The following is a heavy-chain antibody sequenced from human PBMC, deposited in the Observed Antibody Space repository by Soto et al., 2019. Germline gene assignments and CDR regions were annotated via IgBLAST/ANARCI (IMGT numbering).Heavy chain of an antibody. CDR2: IYQSGST. CDR3: AGGGSYYDSSGYYFWWYFDL. D-gene: IGHD3-22*01. J-gene: IGHJ2*01. Sequence: KPSETLSPTCAVSGGSLSRGGYSWSWIRQTPWKGLEGIGYIYQSGSTYYNPSLKSRVTISVSRSKNQFSLKLSSVTAAGTAVYYCAGGGSYYDSSGYYFWWYFDLWGRGTLVTVSS. CDR1: GGSLSRGGYS. V-gene: IGHV4-30-2*01.